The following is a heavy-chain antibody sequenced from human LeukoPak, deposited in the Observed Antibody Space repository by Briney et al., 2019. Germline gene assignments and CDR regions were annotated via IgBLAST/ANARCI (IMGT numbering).Heavy chain of an antibody. J-gene: IGHJ4*02. Sequence: SETLSLSCTVSGGSITSYYLSWVRQPPGQGLEWIGFVYYTGSTKYSPPLKSRVTTSVDTLKNQFSLTLSCVTAADRAVYYFARDSSATTGFDYWGQGTLVTVSS. V-gene: IGHV4-59*12. CDR2: VYYTGST. CDR1: GGSITSYY. D-gene: IGHD4-17*01. CDR3: ARDSSATTGFDY.